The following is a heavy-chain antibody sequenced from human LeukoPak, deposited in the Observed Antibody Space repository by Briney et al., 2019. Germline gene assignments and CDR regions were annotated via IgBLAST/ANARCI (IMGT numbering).Heavy chain of an antibody. CDR2: ISGSGGST. Sequence: PGGSLRLSCAASGFTFSSYAMSWARQAPGKGLEWVSAISGSGGSTYYADSVKGRFTISRDNSKNTLYLQMNSLRAEDTAVYYCAKDDCSSTSCPSDYWGQGTLVTVSS. D-gene: IGHD2-2*01. J-gene: IGHJ4*02. CDR3: AKDDCSSTSCPSDY. CDR1: GFTFSSYA. V-gene: IGHV3-23*01.